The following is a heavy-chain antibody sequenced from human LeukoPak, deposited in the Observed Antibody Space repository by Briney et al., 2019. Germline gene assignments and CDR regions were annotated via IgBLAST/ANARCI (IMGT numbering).Heavy chain of an antibody. D-gene: IGHD3-3*01. CDR3: ARVMAIYDFWSGYYPWSAVLDAFDI. V-gene: IGHV1-8*03. CDR1: GYTFTSYG. Sequence: ASVKVSCKASGYTFTSYGINWVRQATGQGLEWMGWMNPNSGNTGYAQKFQGRVTITRNTSISTAYMELSSLRSEDTAVYYCARVMAIYDFWSGYYPWSAVLDAFDIWGQGTMVTVSS. J-gene: IGHJ3*02. CDR2: MNPNSGNT.